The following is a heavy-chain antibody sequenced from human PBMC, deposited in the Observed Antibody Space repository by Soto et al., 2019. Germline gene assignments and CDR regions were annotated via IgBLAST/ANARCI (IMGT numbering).Heavy chain of an antibody. V-gene: IGHV4-39*07. CDR3: ARAGHHSSSEGENWFEP. CDR1: VVSIRSSSYY. Sequence: SETLSLTCSFSVVSIRSSSYYCGWIRQPPWKGLEWIGNIYYSGKTYYNPSLKSRVTMSVHTSKNQFYLQMSSVTAADTAVYYCARAGHHSSSEGENWFEPWGQGTLVTVSS. CDR2: IYYSGKT. D-gene: IGHD6-6*01. J-gene: IGHJ5*02.